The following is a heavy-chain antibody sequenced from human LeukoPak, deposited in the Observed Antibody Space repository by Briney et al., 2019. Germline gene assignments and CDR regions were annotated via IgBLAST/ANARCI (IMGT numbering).Heavy chain of an antibody. V-gene: IGHV4-38-2*02. CDR1: SYSISSGYY. Sequence: PSQTLSLTCTVSSYSISSGYYWGWIRQSPGKGLEWIGSIYHTGSTSYNPSLKSRVTISVDTSKNQFSLILISVIAADTAMYYCARDRAAEFWSGYFPFDPWGQGTLVTVSS. CDR3: ARDRAAEFWSGYFPFDP. D-gene: IGHD3-3*01. CDR2: IYHTGST. J-gene: IGHJ5*02.